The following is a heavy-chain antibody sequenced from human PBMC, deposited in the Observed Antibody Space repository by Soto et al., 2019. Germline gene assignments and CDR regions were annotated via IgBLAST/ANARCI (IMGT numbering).Heavy chain of an antibody. Sequence: GGSLRLSCAASGFTFGRNGMHWVRQAPGKGLEWVAVLSFDGRIEYYADSVKGRFKIFRDNPKNTLYLQMNSLRPDDTALYYCVRSKGGYSYGTPFDYWGQGTLVTVSS. J-gene: IGHJ4*02. D-gene: IGHD5-18*01. CDR3: VRSKGGYSYGTPFDY. CDR1: GFTFGRNG. CDR2: LSFDGRIE. V-gene: IGHV3-30*03.